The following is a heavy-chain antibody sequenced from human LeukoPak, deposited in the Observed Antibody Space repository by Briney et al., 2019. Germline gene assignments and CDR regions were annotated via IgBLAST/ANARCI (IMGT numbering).Heavy chain of an antibody. D-gene: IGHD4-17*01. Sequence: GGSLGLSGAPFRFPFSSFGMHWAGRAPGKGRGGVEFLRFDGRNKYYADSVKGRFTISRDNSQNTLYLQMNSLRNEDTAVYYCAKEIWPTVTTPGHTYFDYWGQGTLVTVSS. CDR3: AKEIWPTVTTPGHTYFDY. J-gene: IGHJ4*02. CDR2: LRFDGRNK. V-gene: IGHV3-30*02. CDR1: RFPFSSFG.